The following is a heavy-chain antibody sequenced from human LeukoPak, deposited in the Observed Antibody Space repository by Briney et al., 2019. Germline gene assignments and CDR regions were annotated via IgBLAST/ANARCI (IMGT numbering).Heavy chain of an antibody. Sequence: GASVKVSCKASGYTFTSYGISWVRQAPGQGLEWMGWISAYNGNTNYAQKLQGRVTMTTDTSTSTAYMELRSLRSDDTAVYYYARELLWFGESNFDYWGQGTLVTVSS. V-gene: IGHV1-18*04. CDR2: ISAYNGNT. CDR3: ARELLWFGESNFDY. CDR1: GYTFTSYG. J-gene: IGHJ4*02. D-gene: IGHD3-10*01.